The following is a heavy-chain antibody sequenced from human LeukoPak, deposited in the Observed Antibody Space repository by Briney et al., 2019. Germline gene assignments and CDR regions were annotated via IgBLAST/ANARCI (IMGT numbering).Heavy chain of an antibody. D-gene: IGHD4-23*01. CDR3: ARENNDYGGKKAFDY. J-gene: IGHJ4*02. CDR2: IHYSGNT. CDR1: GGSTRSGDYF. V-gene: IGHV4-30-4*01. Sequence: SEALSVTCAVPGGSTRSGDYFWRWISQPPGEGLEWIGHIHYSGNTYYNPSLKSRVSISVDTSKNQFSLKLSSVTAADTAVYYCARENNDYGGKKAFDYWGQGTLVTVSS.